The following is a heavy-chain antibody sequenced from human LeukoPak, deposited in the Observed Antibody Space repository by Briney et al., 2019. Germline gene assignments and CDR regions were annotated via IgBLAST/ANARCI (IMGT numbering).Heavy chain of an antibody. CDR1: GCSIIGSH. CDR3: ARRNDLDV. J-gene: IGHJ3*01. Sequence: SETLSFSSTVSGCSIIGSHWSWIRQPPGQGLEWIGYIYSSGSTEYKPSLLSRATISADTSKNQFSLMLTSVTAADTAIYYCARRNDLDVWGQGTMVTVSS. CDR2: IYSSGST. V-gene: IGHV4-4*08.